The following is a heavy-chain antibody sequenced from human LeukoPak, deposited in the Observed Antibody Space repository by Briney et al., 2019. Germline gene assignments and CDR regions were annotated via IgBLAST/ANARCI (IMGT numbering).Heavy chain of an antibody. CDR2: IIPIFGTA. Sequence: SVKVSCKASGGTFSSYAISWVRQAPGQGLEWMGGIIPIFGTANYAQKFQGRVTITTDESTSTAYMELSSLRSEDTAVYYCARDWPPEYYYDSSGYYPDAFGIWGQGTMVTVSS. J-gene: IGHJ3*02. V-gene: IGHV1-69*05. CDR1: GGTFSSYA. CDR3: ARDWPPEYYYDSSGYYPDAFGI. D-gene: IGHD3-22*01.